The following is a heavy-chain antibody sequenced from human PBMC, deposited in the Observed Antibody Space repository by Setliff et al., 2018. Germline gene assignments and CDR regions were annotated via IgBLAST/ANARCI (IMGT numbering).Heavy chain of an antibody. V-gene: IGHV4-34*01. CDR2: INHYGST. CDR3: ARRWNFGPYGSGIHDGFDM. CDR1: DGSFSDYY. J-gene: IGHJ3*02. D-gene: IGHD3-10*01. Sequence: ASETLSLTCAVYDGSFSDYYWSWIRQPPGKGLEWIGEINHYGSTKYKSSLKSRVTISVDTSKNLFSLKLNSVTAADTAVYYCARRWNFGPYGSGIHDGFDMWGQGTMVT.